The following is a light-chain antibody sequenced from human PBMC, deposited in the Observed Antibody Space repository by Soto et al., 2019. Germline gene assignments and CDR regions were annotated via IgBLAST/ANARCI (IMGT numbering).Light chain of an antibody. CDR3: QQYNSYSYT. Sequence: DIQMTQSPSTLSASVGDRVTITCRASQSISTWVAWYQQKPGKAPKLLIYKASTLESGVPSRFSGSGSGIEFTLTISSLQPDDSATYYCQQYNSYSYTFGQGTKVEI. V-gene: IGKV1-5*03. CDR2: KAS. J-gene: IGKJ2*01. CDR1: QSISTW.